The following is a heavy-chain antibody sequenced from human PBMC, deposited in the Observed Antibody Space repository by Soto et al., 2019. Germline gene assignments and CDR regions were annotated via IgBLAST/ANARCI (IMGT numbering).Heavy chain of an antibody. J-gene: IGHJ4*02. CDR1: GFTFSSYG. CDR3: AKDSLLWFGECDY. V-gene: IGHV3-30*18. Sequence: QVQLVESGGGVVQPGRSLRLSCAASGFTFSSYGMHWVRQAPGKGLEWVAVISYDGSNKYYADSVKGRFTISRDNSKNTLYLQMNSLRAEDTAVYYCAKDSLLWFGECDYWGQGTLVTVSS. D-gene: IGHD3-10*01. CDR2: ISYDGSNK.